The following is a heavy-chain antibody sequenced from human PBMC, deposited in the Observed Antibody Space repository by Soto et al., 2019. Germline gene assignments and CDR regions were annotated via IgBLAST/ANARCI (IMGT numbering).Heavy chain of an antibody. CDR3: AKDDFTDRGDDYFDY. D-gene: IGHD2-21*02. Sequence: PGGSLRLSCAASGFSFTNLAMSWVRQAPGKGLEWVAGIGASGDITWYADSVKGRLSISRDNSKNTLYLQLNSLRFEDTAVYYCAKDDFTDRGDDYFDYWGPGTLVTVSS. J-gene: IGHJ4*02. CDR2: IGASGDIT. CDR1: GFSFTNLA. V-gene: IGHV3-23*01.